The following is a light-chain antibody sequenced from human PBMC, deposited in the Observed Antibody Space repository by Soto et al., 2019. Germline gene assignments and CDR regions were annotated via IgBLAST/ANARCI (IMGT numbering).Light chain of an antibody. J-gene: IGKJ1*01. Sequence: EIVLTQSPGTLSLSPGQRAILYCRASQSVTNNYLAWYQQKPGQAPRLVIYGASSRATGIPDRFSGSGSGTDFTLTISRLEPEDFAVYDCQQYGNSPRMFGQGTKVEIK. CDR3: QQYGNSPRM. V-gene: IGKV3-20*01. CDR2: GAS. CDR1: QSVTNNY.